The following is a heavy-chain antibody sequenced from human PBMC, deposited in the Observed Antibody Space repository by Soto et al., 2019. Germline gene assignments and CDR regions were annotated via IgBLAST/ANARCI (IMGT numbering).Heavy chain of an antibody. CDR1: GYTFTGYY. D-gene: IGHD2-8*01. V-gene: IGHV1-2*04. J-gene: IGHJ4*02. CDR2: INPNSGGT. CDR3: ARDNCTNGVCYTTFDY. Sequence: ASVKVSCKASGYTFTGYYMHWVRQAPGQGLEWMGWINPNSGGTNYAQKFQGWVTMTRDTSISTAYMELSRLRSDDTAVYYCARDNCTNGVCYTTFDYWGQGTLVTVSS.